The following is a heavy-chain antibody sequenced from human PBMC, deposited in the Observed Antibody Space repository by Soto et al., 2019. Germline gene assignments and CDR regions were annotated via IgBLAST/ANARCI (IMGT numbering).Heavy chain of an antibody. V-gene: IGHV4-31*03. CDR1: GGSISSGGYY. CDR2: IYYSGST. D-gene: IGHD6-13*01. Sequence: PSKNICITCTVYGGSISSGGYYWSWIRQHPGNGLEWIGYIYYSGSTYYNPSLKSRVTISVDTSKNQFSLNLSSVTAAGTAVYYCAIVSIAARREYNLFAPCGQGAPVTLSS. J-gene: IGHJ5*02. CDR3: AIVSIAARREYNLFAP.